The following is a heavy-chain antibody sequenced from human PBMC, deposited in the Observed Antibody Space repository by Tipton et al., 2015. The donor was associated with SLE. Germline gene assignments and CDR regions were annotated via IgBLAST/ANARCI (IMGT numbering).Heavy chain of an antibody. D-gene: IGHD6-13*01. CDR3: ARQVGSNWYWAPDP. CDR1: GGSIRSGSGW. V-gene: IGHV4-39*07. Sequence: GLVKPSETLSLTCSVSGGSIRSGSGWWGWIRQSPGRGLEWIATVYYTGRTFYNLSLKSRVTISINTSKNQFSLKLTSVIAADTAAYYCARQVGSNWYWAPDPWGQGTLVTVSS. J-gene: IGHJ5*02. CDR2: VYYTGRT.